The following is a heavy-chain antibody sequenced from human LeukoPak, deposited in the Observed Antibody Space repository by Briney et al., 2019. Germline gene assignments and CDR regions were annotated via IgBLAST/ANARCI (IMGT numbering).Heavy chain of an antibody. Sequence: GGSLRLSCAASGFTFSSYGMHWVRQAPGKGLEWVAFIRYDGSNKYYADSVKGRFTISRDNSKNTLYLQTNSLRAEDTAVYYCAALGYCSSTSCSNWFDPWGQGTLVTVSS. D-gene: IGHD2-2*01. CDR1: GFTFSSYG. CDR3: AALGYCSSTSCSNWFDP. J-gene: IGHJ5*02. V-gene: IGHV3-30*02. CDR2: IRYDGSNK.